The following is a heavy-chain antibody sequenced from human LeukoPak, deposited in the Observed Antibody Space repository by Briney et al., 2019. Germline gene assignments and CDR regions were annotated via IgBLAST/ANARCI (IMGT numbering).Heavy chain of an antibody. J-gene: IGHJ4*02. CDR1: GFTFGDYA. Sequence: GGSLRLSCTASGFTFGDYAMSWVRQAPGKGLEWVGFIRSKAYGGTTEYAASVKGRFTISRDDSKSIAYLQMNSLKTEDTAVYYRIRSDYFDYWGQGTLVTVSS. CDR2: IRSKAYGGTT. D-gene: IGHD3-16*02. V-gene: IGHV3-49*04. CDR3: IRSDYFDY.